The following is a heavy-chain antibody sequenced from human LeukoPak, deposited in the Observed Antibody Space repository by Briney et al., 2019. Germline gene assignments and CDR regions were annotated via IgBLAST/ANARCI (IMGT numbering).Heavy chain of an antibody. Sequence: PGGSLRLSCATSGFTFSSNWMSWVRHAPGRGLDWVAIIKPDGSAEYYAASVKGRFTISRDNAKNSLYLQMNSLRAEDTAVYYCAIKRWYMEGFDYWGQGTLVTVSS. CDR1: GFTFSSNW. J-gene: IGHJ4*02. V-gene: IGHV3-7*01. D-gene: IGHD4-23*01. CDR2: IKPDGSAE. CDR3: AIKRWYMEGFDY.